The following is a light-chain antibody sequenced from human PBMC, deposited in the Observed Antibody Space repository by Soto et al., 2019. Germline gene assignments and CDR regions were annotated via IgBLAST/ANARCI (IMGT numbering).Light chain of an antibody. CDR3: QQYGSSRGT. V-gene: IGKV3-20*01. CDR1: QSVSSSY. J-gene: IGKJ1*01. CDR2: GAS. Sequence: EIVLTQSSSTLSLSPGERATLSCRASQSVSSSYLAWYQQKPGQAPRLLIYGASSRATGIPDRFSGSGSGTDFTLTISRLEPEDFAVYYCQQYGSSRGTFGQGTKVDIK.